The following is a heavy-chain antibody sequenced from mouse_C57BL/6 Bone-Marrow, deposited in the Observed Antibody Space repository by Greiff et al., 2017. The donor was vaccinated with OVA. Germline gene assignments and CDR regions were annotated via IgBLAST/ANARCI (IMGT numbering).Heavy chain of an antibody. V-gene: IGHV1-4*01. CDR1: GYTFTSYT. Sequence: QLQQSGAELARPGASVKMSCKASGYTFTSYTIHWVKQRPGQGLEWIGYIDPTNNYTNYNQKFKGKATLTADKSTSTAYMQLSSLTSEDCAVYYCTRGYYFDYWGQGTTLTVSS. CDR2: IDPTNNYT. J-gene: IGHJ2*01. CDR3: TRGYYFDY.